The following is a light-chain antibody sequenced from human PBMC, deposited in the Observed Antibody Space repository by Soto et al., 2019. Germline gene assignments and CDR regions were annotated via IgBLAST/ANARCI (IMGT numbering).Light chain of an antibody. J-gene: IGLJ1*01. CDR2: LNSDGSH. V-gene: IGLV4-69*01. Sequence: QPVLTQSPSASASLGASVKLTCTLSSGHSSYAIAWHQQQPEKGPRYLMKLNSDGSHSKGDGIPDRFSGSSSGAERYLTISILQSEDEADYYCQTWVTGIYVFGTGTQLTV. CDR1: SGHSSYA. CDR3: QTWVTGIYV.